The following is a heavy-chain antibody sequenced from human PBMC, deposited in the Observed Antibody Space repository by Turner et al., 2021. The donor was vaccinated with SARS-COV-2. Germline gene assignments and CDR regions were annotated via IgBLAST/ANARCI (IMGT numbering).Heavy chain of an antibody. CDR2: IWYDGSNK. D-gene: IGHD6-19*01. V-gene: IGHV3-33*01. Sequence: VGLLESGGVLVQPGGSLRLSCAGSGFTFSSYGMHCVRQAPGKGLGWVAVIWYDGSNKFYADSVKGRVTISRDNYKNKLYLQMNSLRVEDTDVDDCARTIAVAGSGEAFDIWGQGTMVTVSS. CDR3: ARTIAVAGSGEAFDI. CDR1: GFTFSSYG. J-gene: IGHJ3*02.